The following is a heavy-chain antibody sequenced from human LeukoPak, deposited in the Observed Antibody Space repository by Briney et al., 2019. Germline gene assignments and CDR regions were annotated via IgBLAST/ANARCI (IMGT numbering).Heavy chain of an antibody. CDR2: IWYDGSNK. Sequence: GGSLRLSCAASGFTFSSYGMHWVRQAPGKGMEWEAFIWYDGSNKYYADSVKGRFTISRDISKNSLYLQVNRLRAEHTAVYYCAELGITMIGGVWGKGTTVTISS. J-gene: IGHJ6*04. CDR1: GFTFSSYG. D-gene: IGHD3-10*02. CDR3: AELGITMIGGV. V-gene: IGHV3-30*02.